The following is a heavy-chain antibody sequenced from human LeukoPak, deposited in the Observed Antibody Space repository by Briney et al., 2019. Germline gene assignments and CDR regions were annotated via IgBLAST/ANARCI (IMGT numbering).Heavy chain of an antibody. D-gene: IGHD3-22*01. J-gene: IGHJ4*02. CDR2: INHSGST. Sequence: PSETLSLTCAVYGGSFSGYYRSWIRQPPGKGLEWIGEINHSGSTNYNPSLKSRVTISVDTSKNQFSLKLSSVTAADTAVYYCAVGPNYYDSSGYRYWGQGTLVTVSS. CDR3: AVGPNYYDSSGYRY. CDR1: GGSFSGYY. V-gene: IGHV4-34*01.